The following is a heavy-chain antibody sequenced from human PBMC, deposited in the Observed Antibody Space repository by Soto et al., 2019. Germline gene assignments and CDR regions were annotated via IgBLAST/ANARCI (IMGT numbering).Heavy chain of an antibody. J-gene: IGHJ6*02. CDR2: IFSNDEK. D-gene: IGHD2-2*01. Sequence: QVTLKESGPVLVKPTETLTLTCTVSGFSLSNARMGVSWIRQPPGKALEWLAHIFSNDEKSYSTSLKSRLTTSKDTSKSQVVLTMTNMDPVDTATYYCARINCISTTCYGDFDYYYGMDVWGRGTTVTVSS. V-gene: IGHV2-26*01. CDR1: GFSLSNARMG. CDR3: ARINCISTTCYGDFDYYYGMDV.